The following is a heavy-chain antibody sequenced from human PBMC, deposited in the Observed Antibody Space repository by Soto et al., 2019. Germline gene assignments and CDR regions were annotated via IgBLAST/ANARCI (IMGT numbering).Heavy chain of an antibody. V-gene: IGHV1-69*06. J-gene: IGHJ6*02. Sequence: QVQLVQSGAAVKKPGSSVKVSCKASGGTFSSYAISWVRQAPGQGLEWMGGIIPIFGTANYAQKFQGRVTITADKSTSTAYMELSSLRPEDTAVYYCARGVAANSYYYYGMDVWGQGTTVTVSS. D-gene: IGHD2-15*01. CDR3: ARGVAANSYYYYGMDV. CDR1: GGTFSSYA. CDR2: IIPIFGTA.